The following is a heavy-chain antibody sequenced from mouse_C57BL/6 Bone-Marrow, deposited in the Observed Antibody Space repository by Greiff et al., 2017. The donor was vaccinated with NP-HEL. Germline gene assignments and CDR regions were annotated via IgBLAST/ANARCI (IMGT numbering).Heavy chain of an antibody. Sequence: EVKLMESGPGLVKPSQSLSLTCSVTGYSITSGYYWNWIRQFPGNKLEWMGYISYDGSNNYNPSLKNRISITRDTSKNQFFLKLNSVTTEDTATYYCARGGIYYGNYGGSWFAYWGQGTLVTVSA. J-gene: IGHJ3*01. V-gene: IGHV3-6*01. CDR2: ISYDGSN. D-gene: IGHD2-1*01. CDR1: GYSITSGYY. CDR3: ARGGIYYGNYGGSWFAY.